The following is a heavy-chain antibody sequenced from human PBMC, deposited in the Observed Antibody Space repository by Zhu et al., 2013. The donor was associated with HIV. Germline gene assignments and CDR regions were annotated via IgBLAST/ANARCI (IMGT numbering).Heavy chain of an antibody. J-gene: IGHJ6*03. CDR2: INPNSGGT. CDR1: GYTFTGYY. CDR3: ARGVLTYYDFWSGPPDYMDA. V-gene: IGHV1-2*02. Sequence: QVQLVQSGAEVKKPGASVKVSCKASGYTFTGYYMHWVRQAPGQGLEWMGWINPNSGGTNYAQKFQGRVTMTTDTSTTTGYMELRSLRSDDTAVHYCARGVLTYYDFWSGPPDYMDAWGKGTTVTVSS. D-gene: IGHD3-3*01.